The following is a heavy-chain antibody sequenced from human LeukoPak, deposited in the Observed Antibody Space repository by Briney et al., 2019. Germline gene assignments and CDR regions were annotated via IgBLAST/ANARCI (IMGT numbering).Heavy chain of an antibody. CDR3: AKGGYCSSTSCSLHAFDI. V-gene: IGHV3-33*06. CDR1: GFTFSSYG. D-gene: IGHD2-2*01. J-gene: IGHJ3*02. Sequence: PGGSLRLSCAASGFTFSSYGMHWVRQAPGKGLEWVAVIWYDGSNKYYADSVKGRSTISRDNSKNTLYLQMNSLRAEDTAVYYCAKGGYCSSTSCSLHAFDIWGQGTMVTISS. CDR2: IWYDGSNK.